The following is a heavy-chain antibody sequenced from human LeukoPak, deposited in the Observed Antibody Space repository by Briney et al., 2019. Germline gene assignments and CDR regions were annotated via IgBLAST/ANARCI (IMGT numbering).Heavy chain of an antibody. CDR3: ARGQDDRSGTFDY. Sequence: SETLSLTCTVSGDSVSSGNYYLSWIRQPPGKGLDWITYMSPSGTTKYNPSLKSRVTTSVDTSRTQFSLRLSSVSAADTAVYYCARGQDDRSGTFDYWGQGILVTVSS. CDR1: GDSVSSGNYY. J-gene: IGHJ4*02. CDR2: MSPSGTT. D-gene: IGHD3-22*01. V-gene: IGHV4-61*01.